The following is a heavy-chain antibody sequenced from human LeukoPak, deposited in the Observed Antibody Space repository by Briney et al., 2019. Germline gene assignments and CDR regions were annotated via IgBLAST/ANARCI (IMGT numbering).Heavy chain of an antibody. Sequence: ASVKVSCKASGYSFTSYGISWVRQGPGQGLGWVGWISAYNGNTNYPQKLQGRVTMTTDTSTSTAYMELRSLRSDDTAVYYCARNRRLGESSSPDYWGQGTLVTVSS. D-gene: IGHD3-16*02. J-gene: IGHJ4*02. CDR1: GYSFTSYG. CDR3: ARNRRLGESSSPDY. V-gene: IGHV1-18*01. CDR2: ISAYNGNT.